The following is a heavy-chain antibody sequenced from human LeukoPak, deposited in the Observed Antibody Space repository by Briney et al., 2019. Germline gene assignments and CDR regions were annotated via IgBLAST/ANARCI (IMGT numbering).Heavy chain of an antibody. CDR3: AKEMTTWFYYFDY. CDR1: GFTFSSYG. J-gene: IGHJ4*02. CDR2: ISYDGSNK. Sequence: GGSLRLSCAASGFTFSSYGMHWVRQAPGKGLEWVAVISYDGSNKYYADSVKGRFTISRDSSKNTLYLQMNSLRAEDTAVYYCAKEMTTWFYYFDYWGQGTLVTVSS. D-gene: IGHD4-11*01. V-gene: IGHV3-30*18.